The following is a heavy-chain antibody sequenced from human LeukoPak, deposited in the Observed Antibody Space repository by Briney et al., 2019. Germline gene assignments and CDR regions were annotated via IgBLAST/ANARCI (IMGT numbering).Heavy chain of an antibody. CDR2: ISGSGGST. CDR3: AKTPSDYGDYPSWSRFDY. J-gene: IGHJ4*02. CDR1: GFTFSSYA. D-gene: IGHD4-17*01. Sequence: GGSLRLSCAASGFTFSSYATSWVRQAPGKGLEWVSAISGSGGSTYYADSVKGRFTISRDNSKNTLYLQMNSLRAEDTAVYYCAKTPSDYGDYPSWSRFDYWGQGTLVTVSS. V-gene: IGHV3-23*01.